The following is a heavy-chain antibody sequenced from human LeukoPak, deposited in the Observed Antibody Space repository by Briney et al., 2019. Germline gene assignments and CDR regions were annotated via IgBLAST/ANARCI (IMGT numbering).Heavy chain of an antibody. CDR3: ARSDYNDYRGLGF. CDR2: IIPSSGST. Sequence: ASVKVSCKSSGYAFTSYHIHWMRQAPGQGLGWMGIIIPSSGSTTYAQKFQGRVTMTRDTSTSTVYMELSSLTSDDTAVYFCARSDYNDYRGLGFWGQGTLVTVSS. D-gene: IGHD4-11*01. J-gene: IGHJ4*02. V-gene: IGHV1-46*01. CDR1: GYAFTSYH.